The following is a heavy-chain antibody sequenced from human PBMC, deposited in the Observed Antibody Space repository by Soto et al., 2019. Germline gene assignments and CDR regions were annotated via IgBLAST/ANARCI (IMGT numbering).Heavy chain of an antibody. CDR2: INYSGST. D-gene: IGHD3-10*01. J-gene: IGHJ4*02. V-gene: IGHV4-30-4*01. CDR3: AREALVRGVMQFDY. CDR1: GGSISSGHYY. Sequence: QVQLQESGPGLVKLSQTLSLTCTVSGGSISSGHYYWSWIRQPPGKGLEWIGYINYSGSTYYNPSLKSRVTISVDTSKNQFSLKLSSVTAADTAVYYCAREALVRGVMQFDYWGQGTLVTVSS.